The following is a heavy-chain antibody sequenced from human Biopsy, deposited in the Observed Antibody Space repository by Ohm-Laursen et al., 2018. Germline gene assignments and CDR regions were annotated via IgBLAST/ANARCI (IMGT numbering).Heavy chain of an antibody. CDR1: GYTFTGYY. Sequence: SVKVSCKASGYTFTGYYIHWVRQAPGQELEWMGYINPKNGDTNYEQKFRGRVTATRDTSINTLYVDLSRLTPDDTAVYYCARESNPKRLGDWGQGTLVTASS. CDR3: ARESNPKRLGD. D-gene: IGHD3-16*01. V-gene: IGHV1-2*02. J-gene: IGHJ4*02. CDR2: INPKNGDT.